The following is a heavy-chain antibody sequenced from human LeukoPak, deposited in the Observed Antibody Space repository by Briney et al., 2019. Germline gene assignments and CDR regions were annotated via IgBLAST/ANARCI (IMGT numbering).Heavy chain of an antibody. Sequence: GGSLRLSCAASGFTVSSNYMSWVRQAPGKGLEWVSVIYSGGSTYYADSVKGRFTISRDNSKNTLYLQMNSLRAEDTAVYYCARAPRLLWFGEPLPYYYGMDVWGQGTTVTVSS. V-gene: IGHV3-53*01. CDR2: IYSGGST. CDR1: GFTVSSNY. D-gene: IGHD3-10*01. CDR3: ARAPRLLWFGEPLPYYYGMDV. J-gene: IGHJ6*02.